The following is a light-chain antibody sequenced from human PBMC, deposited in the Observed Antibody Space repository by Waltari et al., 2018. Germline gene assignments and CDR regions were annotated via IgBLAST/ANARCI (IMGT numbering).Light chain of an antibody. CDR3: QSSDSTMGGSRV. J-gene: IGLJ3*02. CDR1: IGRGYN. CDR2: ENT. Sequence: QSLLTQPPSVSGAPGQTVTISCTGIGRGYNVHWYQLLPGTAPKIIIYENTSRPSGVPHRFSGSKSVTSASLAITGLQAEDEADYYCQSSDSTMGGSRVFGGGTKLTVL. V-gene: IGLV1-40*01.